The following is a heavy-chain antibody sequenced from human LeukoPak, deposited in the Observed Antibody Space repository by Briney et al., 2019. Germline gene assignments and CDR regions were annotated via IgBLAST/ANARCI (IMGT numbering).Heavy chain of an antibody. CDR2: ISGSGGST. V-gene: IGHV3-23*01. CDR1: GFTFSSYA. CDR3: AKRGYSGYDPWFDP. D-gene: IGHD5-12*01. Sequence: PGGPLRLSCAASGFTFSSYAMSWVRQAPGKGLEWVSAISGSGGSTYYADSVKGRFTISRDNSKNTLYLQMNSLRAEDTAVYYCAKRGYSGYDPWFDPWGQGTLVTVSS. J-gene: IGHJ5*02.